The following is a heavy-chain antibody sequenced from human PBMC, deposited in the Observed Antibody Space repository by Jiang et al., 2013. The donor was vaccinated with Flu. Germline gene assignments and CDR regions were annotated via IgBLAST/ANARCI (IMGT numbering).Heavy chain of an antibody. V-gene: IGHV4-61*02. CDR2: IYTSGST. CDR3: ARETGDRYPLDY. J-gene: IGHJ4*02. D-gene: IGHD1-26*01. Sequence: GLVKPSQTLSLTCTVSGGSISSGSYYWSWIRQPAGKGLEWIGRIYTSGSTNYNPSLKSRVTISVDTSKNQFSLKLSSVTAADTAVYYCARETGDRYPLDYWGQGTLVTVSS. CDR1: GGSISSGSYY.